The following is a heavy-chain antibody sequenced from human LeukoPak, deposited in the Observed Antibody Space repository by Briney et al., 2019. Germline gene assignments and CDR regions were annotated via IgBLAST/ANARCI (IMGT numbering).Heavy chain of an antibody. CDR2: IIPIFGTA. V-gene: IGHV1-69*06. J-gene: IGHJ3*02. CDR3: ARIRDGYNDAYDI. D-gene: IGHD5-24*01. Sequence: SVKVSCKASGGTFSSYAISWVRQAPGQGLEWMGGIIPIFGTANYAQKFQGRVTITADKSTSTAYMELSSLRSEDTAMYYCARIRDGYNDAYDIWGQGTVVTVPS. CDR1: GGTFSSYA.